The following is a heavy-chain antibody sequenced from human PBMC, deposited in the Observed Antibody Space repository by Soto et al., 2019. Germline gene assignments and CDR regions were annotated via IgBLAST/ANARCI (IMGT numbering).Heavy chain of an antibody. CDR3: ARVNCVYSYGMDG. J-gene: IGHJ6*02. D-gene: IGHD2-21*01. Sequence: GSRLFPGTACGFAFSTYYINEVRQAPRKGLEWVANINQYGSEKYYLDSVKGRCTIARENAKNSLYLQTNSLRAEDTAVYHCARVNCVYSYGMDGWGQGTTFTVSS. CDR2: INQYGSEK. V-gene: IGHV3-7*01. CDR1: GFAFSTYY.